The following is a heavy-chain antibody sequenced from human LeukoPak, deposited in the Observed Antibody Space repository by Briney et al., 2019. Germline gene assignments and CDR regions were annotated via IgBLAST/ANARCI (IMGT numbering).Heavy chain of an antibody. D-gene: IGHD3-22*01. CDR1: GFTSSSYG. V-gene: IGHV3-30*18. Sequence: GGSLRLSCAASGFTSSSYGMHWVRQAPGKGLEWVAVISYDGSNKYYADSVKGRFTISRDNSKNTLYLQMNSLRAEDTAVYYCAKDDGSGTNFDYWGQGTLVTVSS. CDR3: AKDDGSGTNFDY. J-gene: IGHJ4*02. CDR2: ISYDGSNK.